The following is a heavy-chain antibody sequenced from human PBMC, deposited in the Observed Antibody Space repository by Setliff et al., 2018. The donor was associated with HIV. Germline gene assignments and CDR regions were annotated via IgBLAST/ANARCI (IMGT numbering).Heavy chain of an antibody. Sequence: SETLSLTCSVSGGSIRSSSYSWGWIRQPPGKGLEWIGEINHSGSTNYNPSLKRRVTISVDTSKNQFSLKLSSVTAADTAVYYCAIRGSSGWYVGGYFDYWGQGTLVTSPQ. CDR3: AIRGSSGWYVGGYFDY. CDR1: GGSIRSSSYS. J-gene: IGHJ4*02. D-gene: IGHD6-19*01. CDR2: INHSGST. V-gene: IGHV4-39*07.